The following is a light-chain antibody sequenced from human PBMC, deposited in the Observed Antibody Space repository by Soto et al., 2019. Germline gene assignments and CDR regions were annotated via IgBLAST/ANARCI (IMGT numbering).Light chain of an antibody. V-gene: IGKV3-11*01. J-gene: IGKJ4*01. CDR3: QQRADWPLT. CDR1: HSIGPY. CDR2: DVS. Sequence: EIVLTQSPATVSLSPGERATLSCRTSHSIGPYLAWYQQKPGQAPRLLLYDVSIRATGIPARFSGSGSGTDFTLTVSSLEPADVAVYYCQQRADWPLTFGGGTKVEIK.